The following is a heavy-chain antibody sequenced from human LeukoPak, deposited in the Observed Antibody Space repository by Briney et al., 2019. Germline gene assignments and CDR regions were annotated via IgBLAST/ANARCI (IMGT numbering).Heavy chain of an antibody. Sequence: GGSLRLSCAASGFTFSSYSMNWVRQAPGKGLEWVSSISSSSSYIYYADSVKGRFTISRDNSKNTLYLQMNSLRAEDTAVYYCARDVRGYDYGPFDYWGQGTLVTVSS. CDR3: ARDVRGYDYGPFDY. CDR1: GFTFSSYS. J-gene: IGHJ4*02. D-gene: IGHD5-12*01. CDR2: ISSSSSYI. V-gene: IGHV3-21*01.